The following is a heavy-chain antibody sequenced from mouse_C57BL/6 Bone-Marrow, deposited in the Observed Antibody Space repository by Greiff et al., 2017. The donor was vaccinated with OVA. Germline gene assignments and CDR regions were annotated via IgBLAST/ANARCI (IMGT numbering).Heavy chain of an antibody. V-gene: IGHV1-4*01. D-gene: IGHD3-2*02. CDR1: GYTFTSYT. CDR2: INPSSGYT. CDR3: ERTGPWFAY. Sequence: VQLQQSGAELARPGASVKMSCKASGYTFTSYTMHWVKQRPGQGLEWIGYINPSSGYTKYNQKFKDKATLTADKSSSTAYMQLSSLTSEASADYYCERTGPWFAYWGQGTLVTVSA. J-gene: IGHJ3*01.